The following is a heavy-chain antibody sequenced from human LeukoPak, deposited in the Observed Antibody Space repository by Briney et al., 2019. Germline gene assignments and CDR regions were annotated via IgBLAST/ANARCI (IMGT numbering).Heavy chain of an antibody. J-gene: IGHJ4*02. Sequence: GGSLRLSCEVSGFTFRTSWMHWVRQAPGGGLVWVSRMNSDGTTINYADSVKGRFTTSRDNAENTLYLQMNSLRAEDTAVYYCARGGNYYLDYWGQGTLATVSS. CDR3: ARGGNYYLDY. CDR2: MNSDGTTI. V-gene: IGHV3-74*01. D-gene: IGHD2/OR15-2a*01. CDR1: GFTFRTSW.